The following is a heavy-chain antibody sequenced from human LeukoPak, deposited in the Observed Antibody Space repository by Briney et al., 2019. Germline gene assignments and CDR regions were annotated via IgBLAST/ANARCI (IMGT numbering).Heavy chain of an antibody. D-gene: IGHD3-10*01. CDR1: GYTFTDYY. Sequence: GASVKVSCKASGYTFTDYYIHCVRQAPGQGLEWMGWINPNSGGTNHAQKFQGRVTMTRDTSISTAYMELSGLRSDDTAVYYCASGSAVRGHDYWGQGTLVTVSS. CDR3: ASGSAVRGHDY. J-gene: IGHJ4*02. V-gene: IGHV1-2*02. CDR2: INPNSGGT.